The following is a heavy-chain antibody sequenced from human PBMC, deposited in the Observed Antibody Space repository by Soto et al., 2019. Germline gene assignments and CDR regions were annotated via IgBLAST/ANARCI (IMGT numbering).Heavy chain of an antibody. CDR2: IGTAGDT. CDR3: ARVAGVSGSYDNYYGMDV. D-gene: IGHD1-26*01. Sequence: EVQLVESGGGLVQPGGSLRLSCAASGFTFSSYDMHWVRQATGKGLEWVSVIGTAGDTYYPDSVKGRFTISRENTKNSLYFQMNSLRAGDTAVYCCARVAGVSGSYDNYYGMDVWGQGTTVTVSS. V-gene: IGHV3-13*01. J-gene: IGHJ6*02. CDR1: GFTFSSYD.